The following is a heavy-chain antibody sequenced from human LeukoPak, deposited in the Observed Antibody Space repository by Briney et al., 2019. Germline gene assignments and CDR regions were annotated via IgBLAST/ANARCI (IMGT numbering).Heavy chain of an antibody. CDR3: SRGDPSWTIAAAGTYFDC. Sequence: ASVKVPCQASGYTFTRYGISWVRQAPGQGLEWMGWISAYNGNTNYAQKPQGRVTITTNPSTSPAYLEPESLRSDDPGLYYRSRGDPSWTIAAAGTYFDCWVRGTLVGDSS. J-gene: IGHJ4*02. CDR2: ISAYNGNT. CDR1: GYTFTRYG. D-gene: IGHD6-13*01. V-gene: IGHV1-18*01.